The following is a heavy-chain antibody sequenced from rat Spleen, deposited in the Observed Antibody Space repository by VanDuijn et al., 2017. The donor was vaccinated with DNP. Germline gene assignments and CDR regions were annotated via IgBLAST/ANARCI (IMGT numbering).Heavy chain of an antibody. V-gene: IGHV3-1*01. CDR2: ISYSDST. D-gene: IGHD1-11*01. CDR3: GRFWDYGGYEGWFAY. J-gene: IGHJ3*01. CDR1: GFSISTNY. Sequence: EVQLQESGPGLVRPSQSLSLTCSVAGFSISTNYWGWIRKFPGNRMEWIGHISYSDSTNYNPSLKSRIPITRNTSRNQFFLQLNSVTSEDTATYNCGRFWDYGGYEGWFAYWGQGTLVTVSS.